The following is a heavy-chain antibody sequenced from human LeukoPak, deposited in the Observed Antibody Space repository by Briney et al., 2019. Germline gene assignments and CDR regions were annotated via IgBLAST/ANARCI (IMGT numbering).Heavy chain of an antibody. J-gene: IGHJ5*02. Sequence: SVKVSCKASGGTFSSYAISWVRQAPGQGLEWMGRITPILGIANYAQKFQGRVTITADKSTSTAYMELSSLRSEDTAVYYCARGYCSSTSCYTRQVNWFDPWGQGTLVTVSS. V-gene: IGHV1-69*04. D-gene: IGHD2-2*02. CDR1: GGTFSSYA. CDR3: ARGYCSSTSCYTRQVNWFDP. CDR2: ITPILGIA.